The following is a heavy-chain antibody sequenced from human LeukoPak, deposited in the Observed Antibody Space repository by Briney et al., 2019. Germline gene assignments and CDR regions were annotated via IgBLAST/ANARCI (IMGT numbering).Heavy chain of an antibody. J-gene: IGHJ4*02. CDR2: IDHSGST. CDR3: ARGQWFGESPPFDY. D-gene: IGHD3-10*01. Sequence: SETLSLTCAVSVGSFSGYYWSCIRQPPGKGREWSDEIDHSGSTNYNPSLKSRVSISVDTSKNQFSLKLSSVTAADTAVYYCARGQWFGESPPFDYWGQGTLVTVSS. CDR1: VGSFSGYY. V-gene: IGHV4-34*01.